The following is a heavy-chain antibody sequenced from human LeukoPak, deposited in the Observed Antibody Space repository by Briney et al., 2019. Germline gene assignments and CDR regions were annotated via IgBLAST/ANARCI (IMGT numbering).Heavy chain of an antibody. CDR3: AKGPAARGPIDY. Sequence: PGGSLRLSCAASGFTFDDYAMHWVRQAPGKGLEWVSGISWNSGSIGYADSVKGRFTISRDNAKNSLYLQMNSLGAEDTALYYCAKGPAARGPIDYWGQGTLVTVSS. D-gene: IGHD6-13*01. CDR1: GFTFDDYA. CDR2: ISWNSGSI. J-gene: IGHJ4*02. V-gene: IGHV3-9*01.